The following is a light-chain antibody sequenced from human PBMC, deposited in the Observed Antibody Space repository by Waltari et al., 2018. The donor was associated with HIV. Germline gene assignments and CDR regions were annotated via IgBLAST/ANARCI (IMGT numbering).Light chain of an antibody. CDR2: AAS. CDR3: QKFNSAPLT. J-gene: IGKJ4*01. Sequence: DIQMTQSPSSLSAFVGDRVTITCRASQAISNQLAWYQHKAGKVPNLLIYAASTLQSGVPSRFNGSGSGTDFTITITNLQPEDIATYYCQKFNSAPLTFGGGTKVEIK. CDR1: QAISNQ. V-gene: IGKV1-27*01.